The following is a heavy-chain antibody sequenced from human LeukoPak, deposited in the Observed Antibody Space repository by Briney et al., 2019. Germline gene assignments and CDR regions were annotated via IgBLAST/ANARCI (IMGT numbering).Heavy chain of an antibody. CDR3: ARAYSSSWYMNWFDP. V-gene: IGHV4-38-2*02. J-gene: IGHJ5*02. CDR2: IYHTGST. Sequence: SETLSLTCTVSGYAISSGYFWGWIRQPPGKGLEWIGSIYHTGSTYYNPSLKSRVTISVDTSKNQFSLKLSSVTAADAAVYYCARAYSSSWYMNWFDPWGQGTLVTVSS. D-gene: IGHD6-13*01. CDR1: GYAISSGYF.